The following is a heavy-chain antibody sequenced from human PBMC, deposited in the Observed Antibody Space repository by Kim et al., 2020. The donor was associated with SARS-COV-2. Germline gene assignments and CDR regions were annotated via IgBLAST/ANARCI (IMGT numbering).Heavy chain of an antibody. J-gene: IGHJ5*02. V-gene: IGHV4-39*01. CDR1: GGSISSSSYY. CDR2: IYYSGST. CDR3: ARHLGFLEWLFFSPVAPTLTTNWVDP. D-gene: IGHD3-3*01. Sequence: SETLSLTCTVSGGSISSSSYYWGWIRQPPGKGLEWIGSIYYSGSTYYNPSLKSRVTISVDTSKNQFSLKLSSVTAADTAVYYCARHLGFLEWLFFSPVAPTLTTNWVDPWGQGTLVTVSS.